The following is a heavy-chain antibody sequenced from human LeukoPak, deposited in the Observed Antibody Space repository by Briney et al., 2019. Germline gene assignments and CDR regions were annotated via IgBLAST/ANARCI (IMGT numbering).Heavy chain of an antibody. J-gene: IGHJ4*02. D-gene: IGHD4-11*01. CDR2: ISSTTVI. Sequence: GGSLRLSCAVSGFSFSGYNMNWVRQAPGKGLEWIAYISSTTVIYYADSLEGRFTFSRDNAHDSLYLQMSSLTLDDTAVYFCAREGDGSNSGFAYWGQGTLVTVSS. CDR3: AREGDGSNSGFAY. V-gene: IGHV3-69-1*01. CDR1: GFSFSGYN.